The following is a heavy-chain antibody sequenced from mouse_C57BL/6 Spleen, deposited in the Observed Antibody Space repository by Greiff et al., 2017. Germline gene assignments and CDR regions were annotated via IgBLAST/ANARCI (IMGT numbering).Heavy chain of an antibody. CDR1: GYTFTSYG. CDR2: IYPRSGNT. CDR3: ARRGDYYGSSYGYFDY. V-gene: IGHV1-81*01. Sequence: VKLMESGAELARPGASVKLSCKASGYTFTSYGISWVKQRTGQGLEWIGEIYPRSGNTYYNEKFKGKATLTADKSSSTAYMELRSLTSEDSAVYFCARRGDYYGSSYGYFDYWGQGTTLTVSS. D-gene: IGHD1-1*01. J-gene: IGHJ2*01.